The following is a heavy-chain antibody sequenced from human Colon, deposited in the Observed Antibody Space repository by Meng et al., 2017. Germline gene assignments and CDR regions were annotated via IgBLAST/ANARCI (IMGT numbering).Heavy chain of an antibody. J-gene: IGHJ4*02. CDR3: ARHGGWHFDY. D-gene: IGHD6-19*01. Sequence: QVERRGVGTVLGGPSGTRSLTCAGSGGSISSSNYGSWVRQPPGKGLEWIGQIYLSGSPSYNPSLESRVTISVDKSKNQLSLRLTSVTAADTAIYYCARHGGWHFDYWGQGTLVTVSS. CDR1: GGSISSSNY. CDR2: IYLSGSP. V-gene: IGHV4-4*02.